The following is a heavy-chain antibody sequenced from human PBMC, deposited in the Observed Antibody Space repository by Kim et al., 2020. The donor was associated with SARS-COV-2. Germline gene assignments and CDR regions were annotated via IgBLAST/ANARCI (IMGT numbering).Heavy chain of an antibody. CDR3: AKDYDILTGYGYY. D-gene: IGHD3-9*01. CDR1: GFTFSSYG. Sequence: GGSLRLSCAASGFTFSSYGMHWVRQAPGKGLEWVAVISYDGSNKYYADSVKGRFTISRDNSKNTLYLQMNSLRAEDTAVYYCAKDYDILTGYGYYWGQGT. J-gene: IGHJ4*02. V-gene: IGHV3-30*18. CDR2: ISYDGSNK.